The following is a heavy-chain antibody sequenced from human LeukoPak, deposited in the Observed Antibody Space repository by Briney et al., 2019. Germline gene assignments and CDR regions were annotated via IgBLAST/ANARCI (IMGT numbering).Heavy chain of an antibody. D-gene: IGHD3-3*01. CDR3: ARATRSGYYPWDYYYYGMDV. CDR1: GYTFTDYY. CDR2: MNPNSGNT. V-gene: IGHV1-8*02. J-gene: IGHJ6*02. Sequence: ASVRVSCKASGYTFTDYYIHWVRQATGQGLEWMGWMNPNSGNTGYAQKFQGRVTMTRNTSISTAYMELSSLRSEDTAVYYCARATRSGYYPWDYYYYGMDVWGQGTTVTVSS.